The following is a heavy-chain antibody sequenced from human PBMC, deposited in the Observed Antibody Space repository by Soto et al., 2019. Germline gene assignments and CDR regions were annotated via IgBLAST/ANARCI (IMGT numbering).Heavy chain of an antibody. CDR2: ISWNSETT. Sequence: EVQLVESGGGMVQPGRSLRLSCVASGFTFDDHAMHWVRRGPGRGLEWVSGISWNSETTGYADSVRGRFTISRDNAKNSLYLQMNSLRVEDKAFYYCAKAEGGVWSGAKGSSYAYYGMDVWGQGTTVIVS. CDR1: GFTFDDHA. V-gene: IGHV3-9*01. D-gene: IGHD3-3*01. CDR3: AKAEGGVWSGAKGSSYAYYGMDV. J-gene: IGHJ6*02.